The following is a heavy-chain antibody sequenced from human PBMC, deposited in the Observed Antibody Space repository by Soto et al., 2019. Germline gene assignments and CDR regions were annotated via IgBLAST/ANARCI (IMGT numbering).Heavy chain of an antibody. D-gene: IGHD3-3*01. CDR3: ARVTFTIFGVVPDWFDP. CDR2: IYYSGSA. J-gene: IGHJ5*02. CDR1: GGSIGRGSFY. V-gene: IGHV4-61*05. Sequence: SETLSLTCSVSGGSIGRGSFYWGWIRQHPGKGPEWIGYIYYSGSANYKPSLKSRVAISIDTSKNQFSLKLTSVTAADTAVYYCARVTFTIFGVVPDWFDPWGQGTLVTVSS.